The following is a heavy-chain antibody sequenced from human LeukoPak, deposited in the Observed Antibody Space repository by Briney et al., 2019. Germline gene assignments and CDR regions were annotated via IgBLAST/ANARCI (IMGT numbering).Heavy chain of an antibody. D-gene: IGHD6-19*01. CDR2: INPSGGST. CDR1: GYTFTRYY. J-gene: IGHJ5*02. CDR3: ARDGDASSGWYWFDP. V-gene: IGHV1-46*01. Sequence: ASVKVSCKASGYTFTRYYMHWVRQAPGQGLEWMGIINPSGGSTSYAQNFQGRVTLPRETSTSTAYMELSSLRSEDTAVYYCARDGDASSGWYWFDPWGQGTLVTVSS.